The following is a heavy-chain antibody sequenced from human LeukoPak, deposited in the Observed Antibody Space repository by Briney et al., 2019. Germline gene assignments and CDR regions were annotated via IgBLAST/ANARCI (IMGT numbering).Heavy chain of an antibody. CDR2: ISYDGSNK. J-gene: IGHJ4*02. CDR3: ARGVVRYFDWLLSWLDY. CDR1: GFTFSSYA. V-gene: IGHV3-30*04. D-gene: IGHD3-9*01. Sequence: GGSLRLSCAASGFTFSSYAMHWVRQAPGKGLEWVAVISYDGSNKYYADSVKGRFTISRDNSKNTLYLQMNSLRAEDTAVYYCARGVVRYFDWLLSWLDYWGQGTLVTVSS.